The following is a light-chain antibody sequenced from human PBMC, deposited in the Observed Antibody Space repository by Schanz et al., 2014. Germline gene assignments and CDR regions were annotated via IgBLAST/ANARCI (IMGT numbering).Light chain of an antibody. CDR1: SSDVGGYNY. Sequence: QSALAQPASVSGSLGQSVTISCTGTSSDVGGYNYVSWYQQHPGKAPKLMIYDVSKRPSGVPDRFSGSKSGNTASLTISGLQAEDEADYYCCSYAGSYTVVFGGGTKLTVL. J-gene: IGLJ2*01. V-gene: IGLV2-11*01. CDR3: CSYAGSYTVV. CDR2: DVS.